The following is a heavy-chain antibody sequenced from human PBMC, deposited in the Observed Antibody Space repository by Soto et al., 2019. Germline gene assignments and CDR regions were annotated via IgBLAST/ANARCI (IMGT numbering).Heavy chain of an antibody. CDR3: ARIIGSDAVATIDNWFDT. J-gene: IGHJ5*02. CDR2: IFSNDEI. V-gene: IGHV2-26*01. Sequence: QVTLKESGPALVQPTETLTLTCTVSGFSLRNPRMGVSWIRQPPGKALEWLAHIFSNDEISYRTSLRGRLTISKDTSTSQVVLTMTNMDPVDTATYYCARIIGSDAVATIDNWFDTWGQGTLVSVSS. D-gene: IGHD5-12*01. CDR1: GFSLRNPRMG.